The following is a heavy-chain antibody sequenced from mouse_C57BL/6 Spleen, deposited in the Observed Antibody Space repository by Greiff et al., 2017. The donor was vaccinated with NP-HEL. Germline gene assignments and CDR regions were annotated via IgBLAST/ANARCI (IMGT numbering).Heavy chain of an antibody. J-gene: IGHJ3*01. D-gene: IGHD1-1*01. CDR1: GYSFTSYY. CDR2: IYPGSGNT. Sequence: QVQLQQSGPELVKPGASVKISCKASGYSFTSYYIHWVKQRPGQGLEWIGWIYPGSGNTKYNEKFKGKATLTADTSSSTAYMQLSSLTSEDSAVYYCARSGGNRGGSRFAYWGQGTLVTVSA. V-gene: IGHV1-66*01. CDR3: ARSGGNRGGSRFAY.